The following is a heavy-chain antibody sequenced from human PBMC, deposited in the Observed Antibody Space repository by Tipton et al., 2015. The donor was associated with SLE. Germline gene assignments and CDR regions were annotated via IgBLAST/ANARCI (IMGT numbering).Heavy chain of an antibody. CDR1: GNSIYNGFY. V-gene: IGHV4-38-2*02. Sequence: TLSLTCSVSGNSIYNGFYWGWIRQSPGKGLEWIGSIYRGGTAYYNPSLKSRVTMSVDTSKNQFSLKLTSVTAADTAVYYCAKDYNHDNADYNWGQGTLVIVSS. J-gene: IGHJ4*02. CDR2: IYRGGTA. CDR3: AKDYNHDNADYN. D-gene: IGHD4-17*01.